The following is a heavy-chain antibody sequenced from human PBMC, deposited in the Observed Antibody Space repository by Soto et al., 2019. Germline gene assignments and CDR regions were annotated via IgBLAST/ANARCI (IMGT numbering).Heavy chain of an antibody. D-gene: IGHD6-6*01. Sequence: QVQLQQWGAGLLKPSETLSLTCAVFGGSFSGYYWNWIRQPPGKGLEWIGSINYSGSTNYNPSLKSRVTISVDTSKHQFSRKQRSGTAAVTAVYYCARGISSSPGPGVNWFDPWGQGTLVTVSS. CDR1: GGSFSGYY. V-gene: IGHV4-34*01. CDR3: ARGISSSPGPGVNWFDP. J-gene: IGHJ5*02. CDR2: INYSGST.